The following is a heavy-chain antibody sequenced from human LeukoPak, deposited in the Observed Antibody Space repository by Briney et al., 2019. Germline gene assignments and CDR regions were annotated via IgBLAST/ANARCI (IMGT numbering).Heavy chain of an antibody. D-gene: IGHD5-18*01. Sequence: GGSLRLSCAASGFTFSSYAMSWVRQAPGKGLEWVSDISGSGGSTYYADSVKGRFTISRDNSNNTLYLQMNSLRAEDTALYYCAKERGYSYGYLDCWGQGTLVTVSS. CDR3: AKERGYSYGYLDC. J-gene: IGHJ4*02. V-gene: IGHV3-23*01. CDR2: ISGSGGST. CDR1: GFTFSSYA.